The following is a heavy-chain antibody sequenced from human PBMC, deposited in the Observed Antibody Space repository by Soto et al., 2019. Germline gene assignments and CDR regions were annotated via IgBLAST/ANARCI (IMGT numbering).Heavy chain of an antibody. CDR2: IYFSGST. CDR3: ARSFGTPGSNIDY. Sequence: QVQLHESGPGLVKPSETLSLTCSISGDSINAYYWSWIRQPPGKALEWSGYIYFSGSTQYSPSLSSRVTRSIDTSKKEFSLRLASVTAADTAVYYCARSFGTPGSNIDYWGQGTRVRVSS. V-gene: IGHV4-59*01. D-gene: IGHD3-10*01. CDR1: GDSINAYY. J-gene: IGHJ4*02.